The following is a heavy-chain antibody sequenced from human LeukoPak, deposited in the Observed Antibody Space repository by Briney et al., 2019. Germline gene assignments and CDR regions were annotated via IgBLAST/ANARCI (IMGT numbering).Heavy chain of an antibody. CDR3: AKASSGWSRGSSDAFDI. V-gene: IGHV3-9*01. Sequence: PGGSQRLSCAASGFTFDDYAMHWVRQAPGKGLEWVSGISWNSGSIGYADSVKGRFTISRDNAKNSLYLQMNSLRAEDTALYYCAKASSGWSRGSSDAFDIWGQGTMVTVSS. CDR2: ISWNSGSI. D-gene: IGHD6-19*01. CDR1: GFTFDDYA. J-gene: IGHJ3*02.